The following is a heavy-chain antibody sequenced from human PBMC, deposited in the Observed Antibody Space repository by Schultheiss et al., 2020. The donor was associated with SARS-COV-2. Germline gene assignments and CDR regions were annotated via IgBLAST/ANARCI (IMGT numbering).Heavy chain of an antibody. J-gene: IGHJ6*02. D-gene: IGHD6-13*01. V-gene: IGHV3-33*08. CDR3: AILAAAGFYYYYGMDV. Sequence: GGSLRLSCAASGFTFSSYGMHWVRQAPGKGLEWVAVIWYDGSNKYYADSVKGRFTISRDNSKNTLYLQMNSLRAEDTAVYYCAILAAAGFYYYYGMDVWGQGTTVTGSS. CDR1: GFTFSSYG. CDR2: IWYDGSNK.